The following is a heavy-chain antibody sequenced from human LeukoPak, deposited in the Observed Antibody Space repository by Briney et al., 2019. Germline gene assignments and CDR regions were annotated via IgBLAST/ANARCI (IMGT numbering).Heavy chain of an antibody. J-gene: IGHJ4*02. CDR1: GFTFSNYA. D-gene: IGHD3-22*01. V-gene: IGHV3-23*01. CDR3: AKEHSVLTMMRGLDS. CDR2: ISVSGGSI. Sequence: GGSLRLSCAASGFTFSNYALHWVRQAPGKGLEWVSGISVSGGSIYYADSVTGRFTISRDNSKDTLYLQMDSLRVEDTALYYCAKEHSVLTMMRGLDSWGQGTLVTVSS.